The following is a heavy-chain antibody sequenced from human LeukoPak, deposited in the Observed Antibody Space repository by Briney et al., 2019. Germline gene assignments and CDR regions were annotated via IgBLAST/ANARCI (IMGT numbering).Heavy chain of an antibody. V-gene: IGHV3-66*01. CDR2: IYSGGST. CDR3: ARNLHSRRPLDAFDI. J-gene: IGHJ3*02. Sequence: PGGPLRLSCAASGFTLGSYTMSWVRQAPGKGLEWVSVIYSGGSTYYADSVKGRFTISRDNSKNTLYLQMNSLRAEDTAVYYCARNLHSRRPLDAFDIWGQGTMVTVSS. D-gene: IGHD6-13*01. CDR1: GFTLGSYT.